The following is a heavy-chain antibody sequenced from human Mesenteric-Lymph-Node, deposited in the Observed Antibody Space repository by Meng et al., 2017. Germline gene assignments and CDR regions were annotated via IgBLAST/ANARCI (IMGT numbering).Heavy chain of an antibody. V-gene: IGHV1-2*02. CDR3: ARDPVDTAMENDY. CDR1: GYTFTGYY. CDR2: INPNSGGT. J-gene: IGHJ4*02. Sequence: ASVKVSCKASGYTFTGYYMHWVRQAPGQGLEWMGWINPNSGGTNYAQKFQGRVTMTRDTSISTAYMELSRLRSDDTAVYYCARDPVDTAMENDYWGQGTLVTVSS. D-gene: IGHD5-18*01.